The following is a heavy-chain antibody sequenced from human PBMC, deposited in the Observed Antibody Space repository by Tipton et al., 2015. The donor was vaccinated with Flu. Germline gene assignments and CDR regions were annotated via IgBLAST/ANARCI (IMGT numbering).Heavy chain of an antibody. CDR3: ARDRSGIPAIETSGYPYWFFDP. J-gene: IGHJ2*01. CDR1: GDSITSYY. D-gene: IGHD6-25*01. Sequence: TLSLTCTVSGDSITSYYWSWIRQPPGKGLEWIGYVYHSGYTNYNPSLKSRVTMSVDTSKDQFSLKMFSVTAADTAVYYCARDRSGIPAIETSGYPYWFFDPWGRGTLVTVSS. V-gene: IGHV4-59*01. CDR2: VYHSGYT.